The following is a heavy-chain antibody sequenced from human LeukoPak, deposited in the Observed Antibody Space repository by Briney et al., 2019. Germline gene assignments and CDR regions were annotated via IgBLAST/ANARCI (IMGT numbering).Heavy chain of an antibody. Sequence: GGSLRLSCAASGFTFSNYAMSWVRRAPGKGLEWFSTVSDKGDATAHADSVKGRFTISRDNAKNTLSLLMNILRAEDTAVYYCARAASWYMNYFDYWGQGALVTVSS. D-gene: IGHD6-13*01. J-gene: IGHJ4*02. CDR2: VSDKGDAT. CDR1: GFTFSNYA. CDR3: ARAASWYMNYFDY. V-gene: IGHV3-23*01.